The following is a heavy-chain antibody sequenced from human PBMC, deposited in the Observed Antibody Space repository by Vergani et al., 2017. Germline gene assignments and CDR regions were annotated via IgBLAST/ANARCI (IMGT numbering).Heavy chain of an antibody. V-gene: IGHV3-30*18. CDR3: AKAGSVTSGRLQYNFYMDV. CDR2: ISNDGSKK. CDR1: GFSFSSHA. J-gene: IGHJ6*03. D-gene: IGHD3-10*01. Sequence: QVQLAESGGGRVQPGRSLRLSCAASGFSFSSHAIHWVRQASGKGLEWVAVISNDGSKKYYADSVKGRFTISRDNSKNTLDLQMNSLRTQDTAVYYCAKAGSVTSGRLQYNFYMDVWGKGTTVTVS.